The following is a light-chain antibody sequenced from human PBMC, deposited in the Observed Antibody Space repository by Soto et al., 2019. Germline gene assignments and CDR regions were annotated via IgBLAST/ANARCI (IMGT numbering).Light chain of an antibody. Sequence: QSVLTQPPSASGTPGQRVTISCSGSSSDVGGYKYVSWYQQHPGKAPKLMIYDVTRRPSGVSNRFSGSKSGNTASLTISGLQAEDEADYYCCSYAGSYTFVFGTGTKVTVL. J-gene: IGLJ1*01. CDR3: CSYAGSYTFV. CDR2: DVT. CDR1: SSDVGGYKY. V-gene: IGLV2-11*01.